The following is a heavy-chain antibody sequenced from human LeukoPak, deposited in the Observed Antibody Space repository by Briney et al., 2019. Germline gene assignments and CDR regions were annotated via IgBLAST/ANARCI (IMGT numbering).Heavy chain of an antibody. Sequence: GASVKVSCKAFGYTFTDYHVHWVRQAPGQGLEWMGCINPDRGDTNYAQMFQGRVTMTRDTSTSTAYMELKSLRSDDTAVHYCARDPTEVTGLGLDYWGQGTLVTVSS. V-gene: IGHV1-2*02. J-gene: IGHJ4*02. CDR3: ARDPTEVTGLGLDY. D-gene: IGHD3-9*01. CDR2: INPDRGDT. CDR1: GYTFTDYH.